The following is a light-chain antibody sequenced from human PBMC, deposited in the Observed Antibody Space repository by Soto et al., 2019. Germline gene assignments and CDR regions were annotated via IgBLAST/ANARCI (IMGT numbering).Light chain of an antibody. CDR3: QQYNNWPPWT. Sequence: EIVMTQSPATLSVSPGERGTLSCRASQSVNSNLAWYQQKPGQAPRLLIYGASTRATGIPARFSGSGSGTEFTLTISSLQSEDFAVYYCQQYNNWPPWTFGQGTQVEI. CDR2: GAS. J-gene: IGKJ1*01. V-gene: IGKV3-15*01. CDR1: QSVNSN.